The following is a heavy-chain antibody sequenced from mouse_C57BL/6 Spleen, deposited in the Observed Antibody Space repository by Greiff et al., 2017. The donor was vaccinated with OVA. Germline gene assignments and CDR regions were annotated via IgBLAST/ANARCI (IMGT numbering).Heavy chain of an antibody. Sequence: QVQLQQPGAELVMPGASVKLSCKASGYTFTSYWMHWVKQRPGQGLEWIGEIDPSDSYTNYNQKFKGKSTLTVDKSSSTAYMQLSSLTSEDSAVYYCARHGYLDDWGQGTTLTVSS. CDR1: GYTFTSYW. J-gene: IGHJ2*01. CDR2: IDPSDSYT. D-gene: IGHD1-1*01. CDR3: ARHGYLDD. V-gene: IGHV1-69*01.